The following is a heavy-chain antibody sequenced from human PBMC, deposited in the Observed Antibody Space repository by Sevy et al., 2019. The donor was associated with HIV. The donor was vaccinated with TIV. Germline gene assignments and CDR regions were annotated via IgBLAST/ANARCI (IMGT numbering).Heavy chain of an antibody. D-gene: IGHD2-8*01. J-gene: IGHJ4*02. Sequence: GGSLRLSCAASGFTFRKYSMSWVRQPPGKGLEWVSTLSFGCGEINYADSVKGQFTISRDNSKSSVYLQMNNLRPEDTAVYYCAREGCTKPHDYWGQGTLVTVSS. CDR1: GFTFRKYS. V-gene: IGHV3-23*01. CDR2: LSFGCGEI. CDR3: AREGCTKPHDY.